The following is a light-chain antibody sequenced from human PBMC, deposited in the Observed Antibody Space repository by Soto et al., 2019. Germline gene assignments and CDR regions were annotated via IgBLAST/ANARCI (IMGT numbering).Light chain of an antibody. CDR3: QSYDSSLSGVV. CDR2: GNS. Sequence: QPVLTQPPSVSGAPGQRVTISCTGSSSNIGAGYDVHWYQQFPGTAPKLLIYGNSNRPSGVPDRFSGSKSGTSASLAITGLQAEDEADYYCQSYDSSLSGVVFGGGTKLTGL. V-gene: IGLV1-40*01. J-gene: IGLJ2*01. CDR1: SSNIGAGYD.